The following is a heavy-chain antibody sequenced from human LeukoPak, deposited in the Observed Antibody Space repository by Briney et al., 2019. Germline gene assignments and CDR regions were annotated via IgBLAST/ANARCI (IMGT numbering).Heavy chain of an antibody. Sequence: GASVKVSCKASGYTFSSYAMNWVRQSPGQGLEWMGWINTNTGNPVYAQGFTGRFVFSLDTLVRTAYLQINSLKAADTAVYYCARSFVVVPGAIDWFDPWGQGTLVTVSS. CDR3: ARSFVVVPGAIDWFDP. D-gene: IGHD2-2*02. V-gene: IGHV7-4-1*02. CDR1: GYTFSSYA. CDR2: INTNTGNP. J-gene: IGHJ5*02.